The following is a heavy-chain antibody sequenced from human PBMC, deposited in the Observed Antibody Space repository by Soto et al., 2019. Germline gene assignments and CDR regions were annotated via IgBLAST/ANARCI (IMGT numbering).Heavy chain of an antibody. J-gene: IGHJ5*02. V-gene: IGHV3-33*01. Sequence: GGSLRLSCAASGFTFDRYGMHWVRQAPGKGLEWVAVIWSDGSTEYYADSVKGRFTISRDNSKNTMYLQMNSLRGEDTGVYYCARGRIPSAIFDWFDPWDQGTLVTVSS. CDR2: IWSDGSTE. D-gene: IGHD2-2*01. CDR3: ARGRIPSAIFDWFDP. CDR1: GFTFDRYG.